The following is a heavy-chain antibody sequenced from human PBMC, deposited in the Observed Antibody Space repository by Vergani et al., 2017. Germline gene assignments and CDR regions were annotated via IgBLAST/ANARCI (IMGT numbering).Heavy chain of an antibody. CDR1: GGSFSGYY. CDR2: INHSGST. CDR3: ARGQQRASPGYYFDY. Sequence: QVQLQQWGAGLLKPSETLSLTCAVYGGSFSGYYWSWIRQPPGKGLEWIGEINHSGSTNYNPSLKSRVTISVDTSKNQFSLKLSSVTAADTAVYYCARGQQRASPGYYFDYWGQGTLVTVSS. J-gene: IGHJ4*02. D-gene: IGHD6-13*01. V-gene: IGHV4-34*01.